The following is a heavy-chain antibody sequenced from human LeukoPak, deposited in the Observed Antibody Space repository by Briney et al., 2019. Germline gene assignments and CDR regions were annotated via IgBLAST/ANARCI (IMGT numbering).Heavy chain of an antibody. CDR1: GFTFDDYA. CDR2: ISWNSGSI. CDR3: AKARGSSGWYYFDY. V-gene: IGHV3-9*01. J-gene: IGHJ4*02. Sequence: SLLLSCAASGFTFDDYAMHGVRQAPGKGLEGVSGISWNSGSISYADSVKGRFTISRDNAKNSLYLQMNSLRAEDTALYYCAKARGSSGWYYFDYWGQGTLVTVSS. D-gene: IGHD6-19*01.